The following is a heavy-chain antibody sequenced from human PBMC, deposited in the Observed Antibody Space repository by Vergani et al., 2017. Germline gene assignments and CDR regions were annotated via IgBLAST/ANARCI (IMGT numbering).Heavy chain of an antibody. J-gene: IGHJ6*03. CDR2: TSTDGST. D-gene: IGHD3-16*02. CDR3: ARETVVTSWDGYRFHYMDV. V-gene: IGHV4-61*02. CDR1: GGAVNSGSNF. Sequence: QVQLKESGPGLVKPSQTLSLTCPVSGGAVNSGSNFWTWFRQPAGKGLEWIGRTSTDGSTNYNPSLKSRFTVSVDTYKTQISLRLTSVTAEDTAVSYCARETVVTSWDGYRFHYMDVWGKGTTVTVSS.